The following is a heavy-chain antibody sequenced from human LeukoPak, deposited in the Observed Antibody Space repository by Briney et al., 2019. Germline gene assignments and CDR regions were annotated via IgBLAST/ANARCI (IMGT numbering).Heavy chain of an antibody. V-gene: IGHV5-51*01. CDR3: VRRHSDFYLDY. D-gene: IGHD4-11*01. CDR2: IYPSDSDT. CDR1: GHSFSNYW. Sequence: GESLKISCKAAGHSFSNYWIGWVRQMPGKGLEWMGIIYPSDSDTRYSPSFQRQVTISADKSITTAYLQWSSLKASDTAMYYCVRRHSDFYLDYWGQGTLVTVSS. J-gene: IGHJ4*02.